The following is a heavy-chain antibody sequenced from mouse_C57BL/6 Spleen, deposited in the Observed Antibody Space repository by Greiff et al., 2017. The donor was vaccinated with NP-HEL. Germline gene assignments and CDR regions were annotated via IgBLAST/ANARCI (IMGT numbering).Heavy chain of an antibody. CDR2: INPSNGGT. D-gene: IGHD1-1*01. CDR3: ASGLYYYVSSPWFAY. J-gene: IGHJ3*01. Sequence: QVQLQQPGTELVKPGASVKLSCKASGYTFTSYWMHWVKQRPGQGLEWIGNINPSNGGTNYNEKLKSKATLSVDKSYSTAYMQLSSLTPEDSAVYYCASGLYYYVSSPWFAYWGQGTLVTVSA. V-gene: IGHV1-53*01. CDR1: GYTFTSYW.